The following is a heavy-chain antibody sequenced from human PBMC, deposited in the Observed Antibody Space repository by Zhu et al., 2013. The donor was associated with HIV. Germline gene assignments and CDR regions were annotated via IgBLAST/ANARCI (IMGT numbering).Heavy chain of an antibody. Sequence: QVQLVQSGAEVKKPGSSVKVSCKASGGTFSSYAISWVRQAPGQGLEWMGGIIPIFGTANYAQKFQGRVTITADKSTSTAYMELSSLRSEDTAVYYCARDFQSLVWFGESKGGFDYWGQGTLVTVSS. CDR3: ARDFQSLVWFGESKGGFDY. CDR1: GGTFSSYA. D-gene: IGHD3-10*01. CDR2: IIPIFGTA. V-gene: IGHV1-69*06. J-gene: IGHJ4*02.